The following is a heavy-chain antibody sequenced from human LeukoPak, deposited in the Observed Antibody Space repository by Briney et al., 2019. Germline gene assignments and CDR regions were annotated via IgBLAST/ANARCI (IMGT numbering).Heavy chain of an antibody. J-gene: IGHJ6*03. CDR3: ARGPRTTLVRGGQWYYYMDV. CDR2: ISSSGSTI. CDR1: GFSFSSYG. Sequence: PGGSLRLSCAASGFSFSSYGMHWVRQAPGKGLEWVSYISSSGSTIYYADSVKGRFTISRDNAKNSLYLQMNSLRAEDTAVYYCARGPRTTLVRGGQWYYYMDVWGKGTAVTISS. D-gene: IGHD3-10*01. V-gene: IGHV3-48*04.